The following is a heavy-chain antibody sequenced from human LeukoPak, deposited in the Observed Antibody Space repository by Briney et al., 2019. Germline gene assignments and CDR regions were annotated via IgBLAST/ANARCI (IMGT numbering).Heavy chain of an antibody. J-gene: IGHJ4*02. CDR3: ARHSCSGGTCHTDY. V-gene: IGHV5-51*01. CDR1: GYSFTTYW. Sequence: ESLKISCKGSGYSFTTYWIGWVRQMPGKGLEWMGIISPGDSDTRYSPSFQWQVTISADKSISTAYLQWSSLKASDTARYYCARHSCSGGTCHTDYWGQTTLVSVSS. CDR2: ISPGDSDT. D-gene: IGHD2-15*01.